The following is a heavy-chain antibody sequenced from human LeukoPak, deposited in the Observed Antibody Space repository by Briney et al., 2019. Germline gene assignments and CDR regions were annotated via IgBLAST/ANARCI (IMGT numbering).Heavy chain of an antibody. V-gene: IGHV3-7*01. CDR1: GFTFSSYW. CDR3: ARAPWPDGRYSSGWRYYFDY. CDR2: IKQDGSEK. D-gene: IGHD6-19*01. Sequence: GGSLRLSCAASGFTFSSYWMSWVRQAPGKGLEWVANIKQDGSEKYYVDSVKGRFTISRDNAKNSLYLQMNSLRAEDTAVYYCARAPWPDGRYSSGWRYYFDYWGQGTLVTVSS. J-gene: IGHJ4*02.